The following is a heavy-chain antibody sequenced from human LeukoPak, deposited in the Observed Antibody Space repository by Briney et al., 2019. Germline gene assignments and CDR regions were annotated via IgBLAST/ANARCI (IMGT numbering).Heavy chain of an antibody. J-gene: IGHJ6*03. CDR1: GYTFTGYY. V-gene: IGHV1-2*02. CDR2: INPNSGGT. CDR3: ARGPTTGYRLLWADYYYYMDV. D-gene: IGHD2-2*01. Sequence: ASVKVSCKASGYTFTGYYMHWVRQAPGQGLEWMGWINPNSGGTNYAQKFQGRVTMTRDTSISTAYMELSRLRSDDTAVYYCARGPTTGYRLLWADYYYYMDVWGKGTTVTISS.